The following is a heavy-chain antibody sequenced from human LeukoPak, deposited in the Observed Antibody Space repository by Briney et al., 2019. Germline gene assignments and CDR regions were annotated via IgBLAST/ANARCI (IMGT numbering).Heavy chain of an antibody. Sequence: SETLSLTCTVSSGSINFYYWSWIRQTPGKGLEWIGYIYYRGSTNYNPSLKSRVTISVDTPKNQFSLNLSSVTAADTATYYCARTTGNYGYYFDYWGQGAQVTVSS. D-gene: IGHD1-7*01. CDR1: SGSINFYY. CDR2: IYYRGST. CDR3: ARTTGNYGYYFDY. V-gene: IGHV4-59*01. J-gene: IGHJ4*02.